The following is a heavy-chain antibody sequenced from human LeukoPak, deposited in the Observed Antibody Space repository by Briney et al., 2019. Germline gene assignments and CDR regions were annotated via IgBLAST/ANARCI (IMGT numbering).Heavy chain of an antibody. J-gene: IGHJ4*02. V-gene: IGHV1-8*01. CDR3: ARGEGDYYDSSGYYS. D-gene: IGHD3-22*01. Sequence: ASVKVSCKASGYTFTSYDINWARQATGQGLEWMGWMNPNSGNTGYAQKFQGRVTMTRNTSISTAYMELSSLRSEDTAVYYCARGEGDYYDSSGYYSWGQGTLVTVSS. CDR2: MNPNSGNT. CDR1: GYTFTSYD.